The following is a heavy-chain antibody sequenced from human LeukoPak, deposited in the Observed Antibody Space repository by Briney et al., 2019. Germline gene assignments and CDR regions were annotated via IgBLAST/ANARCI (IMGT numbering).Heavy chain of an antibody. CDR2: ISGSNNA. D-gene: IGHD3-9*01. CDR1: GFTFSYYA. J-gene: IGHJ4*02. V-gene: IGHV3-23*01. Sequence: GGSLRLSCAASGFTFSYYAMGSVRQAPGKGLEWVSGISGSNNAYYTDSVKGRFTISRDNSKNTLYLQMNTLRAEDTAVYYCAKGVRYLDWWILDYWGQGTLVPVSS. CDR3: AKGVRYLDWWILDY.